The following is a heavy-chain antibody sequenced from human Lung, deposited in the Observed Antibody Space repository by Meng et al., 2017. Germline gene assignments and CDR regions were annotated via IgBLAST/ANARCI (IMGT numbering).Heavy chain of an antibody. CDR1: GGSIGFSN. Sequence: QGRRRLWGAGLLGHSENLSLPCSVVGGSIGFSNWRWVRQSPAKGLEWIGKINHGESTNSNPSLESRVTISVDTPKNQFSLRLTSMTVADTAVYYCARERHSTIIRGVIDFGGQEALVTVSS. D-gene: IGHD3-10*01. CDR3: ARERHSTIIRGVIDF. J-gene: IGHJ4*02. CDR2: INHGEST. V-gene: IGHV4-34*01.